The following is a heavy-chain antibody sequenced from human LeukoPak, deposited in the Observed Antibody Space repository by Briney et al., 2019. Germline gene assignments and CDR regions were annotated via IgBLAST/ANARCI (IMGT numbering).Heavy chain of an antibody. Sequence: GGSLRLSCAASGFTFSDYHTSSIRQAPGKGLEWVSYISSTSSYINYADSVKGRFTISRDNANNSLYLQMNSLRGEDTAVYYCARGIPYYYYVMDVWGQGTTVTVSS. CDR2: ISSTSSYI. V-gene: IGHV3-11*05. J-gene: IGHJ6*02. CDR3: ARGIPYYYYVMDV. CDR1: GFTFSDYH.